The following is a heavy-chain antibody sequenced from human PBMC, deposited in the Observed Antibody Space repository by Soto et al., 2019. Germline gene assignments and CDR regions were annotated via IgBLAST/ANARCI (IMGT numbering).Heavy chain of an antibody. V-gene: IGHV3-11*01. CDR1: GFSFSDYY. J-gene: IGHJ4*02. CDR2: ISGSSSNI. CDR3: AKMTSSGWYDPVFH. D-gene: IGHD6-19*01. Sequence: QVQLVESGGGLVKPRGSLRLSCVASGFSFSDYYMSWVRQAPGKGLEWISYISGSSSNIYYADSVKGRFTISRDNGENSVFLQMNNLRAEDTARYYCAKMTSSGWYDPVFHWGQGTLVTVSS.